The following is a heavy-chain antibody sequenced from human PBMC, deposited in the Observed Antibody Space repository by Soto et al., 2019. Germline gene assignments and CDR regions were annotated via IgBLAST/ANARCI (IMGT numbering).Heavy chain of an antibody. CDR2: IYYSGST. J-gene: IGHJ6*03. Sequence: PSETLSLTCTVSGGSISSYYWSWIRQPPGKGLEWIGYIYYSGSTNYNPSLKSRVTISVDTSKNQFSLKLSSVTAADTAVYYCARVAAFDCSSTSCYAYYYYYYMDVWGKGTTVTVSS. D-gene: IGHD2-2*01. V-gene: IGHV4-59*01. CDR1: GGSISSYY. CDR3: ARVAAFDCSSTSCYAYYYYYYMDV.